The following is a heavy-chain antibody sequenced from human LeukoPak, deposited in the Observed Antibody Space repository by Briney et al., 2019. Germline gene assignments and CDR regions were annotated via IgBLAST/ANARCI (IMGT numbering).Heavy chain of an antibody. CDR2: NNPNSGGT. D-gene: IGHD1-26*01. V-gene: IGHV1-2*02. CDR1: GYTFNGYY. Sequence: ASVKVSCKSSGYTFNGYYMHWVRQAPGQGLEWMGWNNPNSGGTNYAQKFQGRVTMTRDTSISTAYMELSRLRSDDTAVYYCARDLRDSGSYYDYWGQGTLVTVSS. J-gene: IGHJ4*02. CDR3: ARDLRDSGSYYDY.